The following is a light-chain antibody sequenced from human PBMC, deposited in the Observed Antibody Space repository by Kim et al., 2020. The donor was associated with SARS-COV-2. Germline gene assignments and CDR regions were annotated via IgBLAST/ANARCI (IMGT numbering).Light chain of an antibody. J-gene: IGLJ2*01. V-gene: IGLV3-1*01. CDR3: QAWDSSILVV. Sequence: SSELTQPPSVSVSPGQTASITCSGDKLGDKYACWYQQKPGQSPVLVIYQDSKRPSGIPERFSGSNSGNTATLTISGTQAMDEADYYCQAWDSSILVVFGG. CDR2: QDS. CDR1: KLGDKY.